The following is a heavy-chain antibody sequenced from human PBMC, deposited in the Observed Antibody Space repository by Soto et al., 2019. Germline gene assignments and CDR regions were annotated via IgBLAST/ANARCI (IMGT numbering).Heavy chain of an antibody. Sequence: KPSETLSLTCTVSGGSVSSGSYYWSWIRQPPGKGLEWIGYIYYSGSTNYNPSLKSRVTISVDTSKNQFSLKLSSVTAADTAVYYCARGVDTAMVTDYWGQGALVTVSS. D-gene: IGHD5-18*01. CDR1: GGSVSSGSYY. CDR2: IYYSGST. CDR3: ARGVDTAMVTDY. J-gene: IGHJ4*02. V-gene: IGHV4-61*01.